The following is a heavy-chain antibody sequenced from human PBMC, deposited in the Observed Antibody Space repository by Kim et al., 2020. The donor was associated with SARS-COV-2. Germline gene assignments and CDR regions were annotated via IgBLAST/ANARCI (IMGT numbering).Heavy chain of an antibody. D-gene: IGHD3-10*01. CDR1: GFTFSNDW. CDR2: IKSKTDGGTT. CDR3: ATERITMVRGVIGNY. Sequence: GGSLRLSCAASGFTFSNDWMSWVRQAPGKGLEWVARIKSKTDGGTTDYAAHVKGRFTISRDESKNTLYLKMNSLKTADTDVYYCATERITMVRGVIGNY. J-gene: IGHJ6*01. V-gene: IGHV3-15*01.